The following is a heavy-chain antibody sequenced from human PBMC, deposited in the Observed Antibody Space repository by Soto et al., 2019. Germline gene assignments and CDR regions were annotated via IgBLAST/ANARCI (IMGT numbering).Heavy chain of an antibody. CDR2: IWYDGSNK. V-gene: IGHV3-33*01. Sequence: GGSLRLSCAASGFTFSSYGMHWVRQAPGKGLEWVAVIWYDGSNKYYADSVKGRFTISRDNSKNTLYLQMNSLRAEDTAVYYCAREVQGRGEMATLRGNYFDYWGQGTLVTVSS. D-gene: IGHD3-3*01. CDR3: AREVQGRGEMATLRGNYFDY. J-gene: IGHJ4*02. CDR1: GFTFSSYG.